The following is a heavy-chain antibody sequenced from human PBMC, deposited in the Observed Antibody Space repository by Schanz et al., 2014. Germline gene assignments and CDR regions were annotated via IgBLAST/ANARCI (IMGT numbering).Heavy chain of an antibody. Sequence: QVQLVQSGAEVKKPGASVKVSCKVSGSIFSKLLMHWVRQGPGQGLEWMGIINPSGGSTSYAQKFQGRVTMTRDTSTSTVYMELSSLRSEDTAVYYCARDGEAAAGCDYWGQGTLVTVSS. CDR3: ARDGEAAAGCDY. J-gene: IGHJ4*02. CDR2: INPSGGST. CDR1: GSIFSKLL. D-gene: IGHD6-13*01. V-gene: IGHV1-46*03.